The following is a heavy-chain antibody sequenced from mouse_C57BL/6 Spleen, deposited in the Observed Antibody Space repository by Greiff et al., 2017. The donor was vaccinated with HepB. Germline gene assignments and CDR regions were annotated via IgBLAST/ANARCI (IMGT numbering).Heavy chain of an antibody. CDR1: GFTFSSYT. D-gene: IGHD1-1*01. V-gene: IGHV5-9*01. J-gene: IGHJ2*01. CDR3: ARHKNYYGSSSFDY. CDR2: ISGGGGNT. Sequence: EVKLMESGGGLVKPGGSLKLSCAASGFTFSSYTMSWVRQTPEKRLEWVATISGGGGNTYYPDSVKGRFTISRDNAKNTLYLQMSSLRSEDTALYYCARHKNYYGSSSFDYWGQGTTLTVSS.